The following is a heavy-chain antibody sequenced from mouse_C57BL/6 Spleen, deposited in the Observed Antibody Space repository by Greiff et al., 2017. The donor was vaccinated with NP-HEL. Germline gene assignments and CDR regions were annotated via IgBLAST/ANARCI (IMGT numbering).Heavy chain of an antibody. Sequence: EVQLQQSGPELVKPGASVKISCKASGYTFTDYYMNWVKQSHGKSLEWIGDINPNNGGTSYNQKFKGKATLTVDKSSSTAYMELRSLTSEDSAVYYRARRGGNYVDYWGQGTTLTVSS. CDR3: ARRGGNYVDY. V-gene: IGHV1-26*01. J-gene: IGHJ2*01. CDR2: INPNNGGT. CDR1: GYTFTDYY.